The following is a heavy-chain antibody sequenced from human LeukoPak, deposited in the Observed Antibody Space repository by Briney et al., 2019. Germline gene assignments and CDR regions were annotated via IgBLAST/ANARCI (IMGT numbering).Heavy chain of an antibody. D-gene: IGHD6-13*01. V-gene: IGHV4-34*01. CDR1: GGSFSGYY. J-gene: IGHJ4*02. CDR2: INHSGST. CDR3: ARSIAADGTLVFSYFDY. Sequence: PSETLSLTCAVYGGSFSGYYWSWIRQPPGKGLEWIGEINHSGSTNYNPSLKSRVTISVDTSKNQFSLKLSSVTAADTAVYYCARSIAADGTLVFSYFDYWGQGTLVTVSS.